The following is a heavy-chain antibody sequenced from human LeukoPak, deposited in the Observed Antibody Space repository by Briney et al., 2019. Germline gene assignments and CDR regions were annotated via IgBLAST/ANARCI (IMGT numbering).Heavy chain of an antibody. CDR2: IYYSGST. Sequence: SETLSLTCTVSGGSISSSSYYWGWIRQPPGKGLEWIGSIYYSGSTYYNPSLKSRVTISVDTSKNQFSLKLSSVTAADTAVYYCARKNYDFWTAGFDIWGQGTMVTVSS. CDR1: GGSISSSSYY. CDR3: ARKNYDFWTAGFDI. V-gene: IGHV4-39*01. D-gene: IGHD3-3*01. J-gene: IGHJ3*02.